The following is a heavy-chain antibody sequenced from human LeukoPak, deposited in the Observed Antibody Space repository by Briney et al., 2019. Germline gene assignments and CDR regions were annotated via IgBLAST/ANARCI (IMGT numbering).Heavy chain of an antibody. V-gene: IGHV3-30*18. J-gene: IGHJ4*02. CDR2: ISYDGNTE. Sequence: GGSLRLSCAASGLIFSNYGMHWVRQAPGKGLQWVAFISYDGNTEYVGDSVQGRFTVSRDNSENTLYLQMNSPRADDSAVYFCAKGGYYDVWSAHDHWGQGTLVTVSS. D-gene: IGHD3-3*01. CDR3: AKGGYYDVWSAHDH. CDR1: GLIFSNYG.